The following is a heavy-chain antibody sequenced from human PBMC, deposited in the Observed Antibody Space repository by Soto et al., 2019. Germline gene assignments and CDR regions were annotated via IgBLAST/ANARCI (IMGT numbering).Heavy chain of an antibody. Sequence: SETLSLTCTVSGGSISSSSYYWGWIRQPPGKGLEWIGSIYYSGSTYYTPSLQSRVAISVDTSKNQFSLKLSSVTAADTAVYYCARSQRGVLWFGELPFDYWGQGTLVTVSS. V-gene: IGHV4-39*01. CDR2: IYYSGST. CDR1: GGSISSSSYY. CDR3: ARSQRGVLWFGELPFDY. J-gene: IGHJ4*02. D-gene: IGHD3-10*01.